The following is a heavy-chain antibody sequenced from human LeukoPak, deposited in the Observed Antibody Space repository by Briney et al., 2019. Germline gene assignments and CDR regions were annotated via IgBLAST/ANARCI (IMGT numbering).Heavy chain of an antibody. V-gene: IGHV4-39*07. J-gene: IGHJ4*02. CDR1: GGSISSSSYY. CDR2: SYYRGST. Sequence: TSETLSVTCTVSGGSISSSSYYWGWIRQPPGKGLEWIGSSYYRGSTYYNPSLKSRVTISVDTSKNQFSLKLSSVTAADTAVYYCARSGLWSGYYSFDYWGQGTLVTVSS. CDR3: ARSGLWSGYYSFDY. D-gene: IGHD3-3*01.